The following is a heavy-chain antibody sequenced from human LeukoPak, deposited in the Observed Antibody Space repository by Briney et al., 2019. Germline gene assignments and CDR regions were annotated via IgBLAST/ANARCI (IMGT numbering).Heavy chain of an antibody. D-gene: IGHD6-19*01. CDR3: AKPISGGLAVTADWFDP. Sequence: GGSLRLSCAASGFAFSFYAMSWLRQPPGKGLEWVSTINASSGTTSYAASVRGRFTISRDNSKNTLYLQVNSPRADDTAVYYCAKPISGGLAVTADWFDPWGQGTLVVVSS. CDR1: GFAFSFYA. J-gene: IGHJ5*01. CDR2: INASSGTT. V-gene: IGHV3-23*01.